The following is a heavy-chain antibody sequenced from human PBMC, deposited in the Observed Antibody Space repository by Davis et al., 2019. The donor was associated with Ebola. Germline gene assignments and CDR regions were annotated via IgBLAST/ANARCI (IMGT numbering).Heavy chain of an antibody. Sequence: GESLKISCAASGFTFSGSAMHWVRQASGKGLEWVGRIRSKANSYATAYAASVKGRFTISRDDSKNTAYLQMNSLKTEDTAVYYCTSGYSSSHQGFNDYRGQGTLVTVSS. CDR3: TSGYSSSHQGFNDY. J-gene: IGHJ4*02. CDR2: IRSKANSYAT. D-gene: IGHD6-13*01. CDR1: GFTFSGSA. V-gene: IGHV3-73*01.